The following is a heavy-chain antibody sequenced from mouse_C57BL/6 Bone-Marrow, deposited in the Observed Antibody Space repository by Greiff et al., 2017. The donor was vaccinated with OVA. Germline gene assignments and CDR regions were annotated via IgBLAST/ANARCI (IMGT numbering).Heavy chain of an antibody. V-gene: IGHV1-55*01. CDR3: ATTVVAEDY. Sequence: QVQLQQPWAELVKPGASVKMSCKASGYTFTSYWIAWVKQRPGQGLEWIGDIYPGSGGTKYNEKFKSKATLTIDTSSSTAYMQLSSLTSEDSAVYYCATTVVAEDYWGQGTTLTVSS. CDR2: IYPGSGGT. J-gene: IGHJ2*01. D-gene: IGHD1-1*01. CDR1: GYTFTSYW.